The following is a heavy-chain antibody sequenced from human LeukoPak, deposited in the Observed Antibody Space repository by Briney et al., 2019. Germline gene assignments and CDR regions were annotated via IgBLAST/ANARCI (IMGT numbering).Heavy chain of an antibody. CDR1: GGSISGSSYY. CDR3: AGGLLWFGED. J-gene: IGHJ4*02. Sequence: PSETLSLTCTVSGGSISGSSYYWGWIRQPPGKGLEWIGSIYYSGSTYYNPSLKSRVTISVDTSKNQFSLKLSSVTAADTAVYYCAGGLLWFGEDWGQGTLVTVSS. CDR2: IYYSGST. D-gene: IGHD3-10*01. V-gene: IGHV4-39*07.